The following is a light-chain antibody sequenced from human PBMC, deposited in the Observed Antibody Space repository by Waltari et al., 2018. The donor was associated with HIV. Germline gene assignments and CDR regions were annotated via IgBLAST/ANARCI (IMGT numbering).Light chain of an antibody. CDR2: SSN. V-gene: IGLV7-43*01. CDR3: MLFFRSSYL. CDR1: PGHVSPGHF. J-gene: IGLJ2*01. Sequence: QTVVTQEPSLTVAPGGTITLTCSSVPGHVSPGHFANWFQQQPGQPPRPLFYSSNRRHSATPARFSASLVGDRAALTLSNVWPDDQAVYFCMLFFRSSYLFGGGTKVTVL.